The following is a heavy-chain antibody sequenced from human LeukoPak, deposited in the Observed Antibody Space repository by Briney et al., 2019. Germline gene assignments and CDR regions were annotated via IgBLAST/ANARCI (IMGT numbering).Heavy chain of an antibody. D-gene: IGHD6-19*01. CDR3: ARGHGSSGWFGY. J-gene: IGHJ4*02. Sequence: SETLSLTCAVYGESFSGYYWSWIRQPPGKGLGWSGEINHSGSTNYNPSLKSRVTISVDTSKNQFSLKLSSVTAADTAVYYCARGHGSSGWFGYWGQGTLVTVSS. CDR2: INHSGST. V-gene: IGHV4-34*01. CDR1: GESFSGYY.